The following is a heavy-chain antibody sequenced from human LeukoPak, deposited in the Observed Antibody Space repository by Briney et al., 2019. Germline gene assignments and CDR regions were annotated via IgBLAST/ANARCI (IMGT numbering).Heavy chain of an antibody. CDR3: ARKSSGSAFDP. V-gene: IGHV4-59*12. CDR2: IYHSGST. CDR1: GGSISSYY. D-gene: IGHD3-10*01. J-gene: IGHJ5*02. Sequence: SETLSLTCTVSGGSISSYYWSWIRQPPGKGLEWIGYIYHSGSTCYNPSLKSRVTISVDRSKNQFSLKLSSVTAADTAVYYCARKSSGSAFDPWGQGTLVTVSS.